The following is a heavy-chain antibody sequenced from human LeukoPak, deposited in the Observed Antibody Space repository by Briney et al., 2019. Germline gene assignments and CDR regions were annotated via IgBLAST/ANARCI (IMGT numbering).Heavy chain of an antibody. D-gene: IGHD6-13*01. Sequence: PVKVSCKASGGTFSSYAISWVRQAPGQGLEWMGRIIPILGIANYAQKFQGRVTITADKSTSTAYMELSSLRSEDTAVYYCARGGTGIAAAGDYWGQGTLVTVSS. CDR2: IIPILGIA. CDR3: ARGGTGIAAAGDY. CDR1: GGTFSSYA. V-gene: IGHV1-69*04. J-gene: IGHJ4*02.